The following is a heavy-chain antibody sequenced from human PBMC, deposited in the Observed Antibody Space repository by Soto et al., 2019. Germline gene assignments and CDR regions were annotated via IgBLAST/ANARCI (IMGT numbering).Heavy chain of an antibody. V-gene: IGHV4-31*02. Sequence: SETLSVTCVVSGGPVSCDDLYWSWIRHLPGKGLEWIANVYHTGTTYYNPSLKSRVSMSVDTSQNQFSLILASVTAADTAVYYCARALVTDYNSRDYHYYFAMDVWGQGTSVTVSS. CDR2: VYHTGTT. J-gene: IGHJ6*02. D-gene: IGHD3-22*01. CDR1: GGPVSCDDLY. CDR3: ARALVTDYNSRDYHYYFAMDV.